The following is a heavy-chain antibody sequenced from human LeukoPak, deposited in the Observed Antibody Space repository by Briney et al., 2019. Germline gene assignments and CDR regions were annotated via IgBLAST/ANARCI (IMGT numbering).Heavy chain of an antibody. CDR2: IRSKAYGETA. V-gene: IGHV3-49*04. CDR1: GFTFRNYV. D-gene: IGHD1-1*01. J-gene: IGHJ4*02. CDR3: TRDRGAYNLYDY. Sequence: QSGGSLRLSCAASGFTFRNYVIHWVRQAPGKGLEWVGFIRSKAYGETADYAASAKGRFTISRDDSKAIAYLQMNSLKTEDTAMYHCTRDRGAYNLYDYWGQGTLVTASS.